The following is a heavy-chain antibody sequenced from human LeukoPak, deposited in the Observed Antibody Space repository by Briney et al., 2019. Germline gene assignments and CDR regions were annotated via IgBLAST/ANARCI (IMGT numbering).Heavy chain of an antibody. CDR2: INQGGSVK. J-gene: IGHJ4*02. Sequence: GGSLRLSCAASGFSFRDFWMTWVRQAPGKGLEWVANINQGGSVKYYVDSVKGRFTISRDDAKSSLYVQMNSLRDEDTAVYYCAKFGYSGWNLEYWGQGTLVTVSS. CDR1: GFSFRDFW. D-gene: IGHD5-12*01. CDR3: AKFGYSGWNLEY. V-gene: IGHV3-7*01.